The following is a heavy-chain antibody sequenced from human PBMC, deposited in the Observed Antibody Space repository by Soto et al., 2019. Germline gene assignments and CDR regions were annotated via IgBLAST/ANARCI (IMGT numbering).Heavy chain of an antibody. J-gene: IGHJ6*02. D-gene: IGHD5-12*01. CDR2: IIPILGIA. V-gene: IGHV1-69*02. CDR1: GGTFSSYT. CDR3: ARGKDSGYDRDYYYYGMDV. Sequence: QVQLVQSGAEVKKPGSSVKVSCKASGGTFSSYTISWVRQAPGQGLEWMGRIIPILGIANYAQKFQGRVRITADKSTSTAYMELSSLRSEDTAVYYCARGKDSGYDRDYYYYGMDVWGQGTTVTVSS.